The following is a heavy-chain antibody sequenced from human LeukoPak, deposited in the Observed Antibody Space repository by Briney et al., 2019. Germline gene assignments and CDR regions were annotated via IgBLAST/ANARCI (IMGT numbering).Heavy chain of an antibody. CDR3: AREEPGDSGSHHFDS. V-gene: IGHV1-18*01. Sequence: ASVKVSCRASGYXFTSYGMSWVRQAPGQGLEWMGWISAYNGNTNYAQKLQGRVTMTTDTFTSTAYLELRSLISDDTAVYYCAREEPGDSGSHHFDSWGQGTLVTVSS. D-gene: IGHD1-26*01. J-gene: IGHJ4*02. CDR2: ISAYNGNT. CDR1: GYXFTSYG.